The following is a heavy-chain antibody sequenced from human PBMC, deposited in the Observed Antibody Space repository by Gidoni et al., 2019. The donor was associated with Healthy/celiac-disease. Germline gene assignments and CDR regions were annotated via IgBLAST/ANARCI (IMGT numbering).Heavy chain of an antibody. CDR1: GGYISSGGYY. CDR2: IYYSGST. D-gene: IGHD2-2*01. Sequence: QVQLQESGPGLVKPSQTLSLTCTVSGGYISSGGYYWSWSRQHPGKGLEWVGYIYYSGSTYYNPALKSRVTISVDTSKNQFSLKLSSVTAADTAVYYCARANTDIVVVPAAITPDAFDIWGQGTMVTVSS. V-gene: IGHV4-31*03. J-gene: IGHJ3*02. CDR3: ARANTDIVVVPAAITPDAFDI.